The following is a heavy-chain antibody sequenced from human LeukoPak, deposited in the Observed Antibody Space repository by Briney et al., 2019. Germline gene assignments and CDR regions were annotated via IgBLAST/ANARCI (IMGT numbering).Heavy chain of an antibody. CDR3: ARSDYHNSGSHTVFDAFDI. Sequence: SETLSLTCTVSGGSISRYYWSWIRRPPGKGLEWIGYIDDSGNTNYNPSLKSQVTISVDKSKNQFSLKLSFETAADTAMYYCARSDYHNSGSHTVFDAFDIWGQGTRVTVSS. D-gene: IGHD3-10*01. CDR1: GGSISRYY. V-gene: IGHV4-59*01. CDR2: IDDSGNT. J-gene: IGHJ3*02.